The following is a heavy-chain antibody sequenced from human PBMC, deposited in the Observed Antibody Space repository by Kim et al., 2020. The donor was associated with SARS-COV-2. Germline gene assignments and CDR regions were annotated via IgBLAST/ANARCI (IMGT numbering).Heavy chain of an antibody. CDR2: IGSDGIST. D-gene: IGHD1-26*01. J-gene: IGHJ4*02. V-gene: IGHV3-23*01. CDR1: ELILTDYA. Sequence: GGSLRLSCTASELILTDYALTWVRQAPGKGLEWVAGIGSDGISTYYTDSVKGRFSISTDRSKKMLYLQMNNLRVDDSAIYFCARDRFGSDPKVFDYWGQGTLVTVSS. CDR3: ARDRFGSDPKVFDY.